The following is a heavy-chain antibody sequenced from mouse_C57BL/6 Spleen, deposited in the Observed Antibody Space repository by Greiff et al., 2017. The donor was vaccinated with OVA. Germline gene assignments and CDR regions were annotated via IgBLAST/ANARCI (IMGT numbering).Heavy chain of an antibody. CDR3: ARRGYDYDEGYWYFDV. Sequence: QVQLQQPGAELVKPGASVKLSCKASGYTFTSYWMQWVKQRPGQGLEWIGEIDPSDSYTNYNQKFKGKATLTVDTSSSTAYMQLSSLTSEDSAFYYCARRGYDYDEGYWYFDVWGTGTTVTVSS. J-gene: IGHJ1*03. D-gene: IGHD2-4*01. CDR1: GYTFTSYW. V-gene: IGHV1-50*01. CDR2: IDPSDSYT.